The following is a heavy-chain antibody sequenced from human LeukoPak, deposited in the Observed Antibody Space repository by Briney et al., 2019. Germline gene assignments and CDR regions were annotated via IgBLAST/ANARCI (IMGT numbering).Heavy chain of an antibody. CDR2: INPNSGGT. D-gene: IGHD2-2*02. Sequence: ASVKVSCKASGYTFTSYYMHWVRQAPGQGLEWMGWINPNSGGTNYAQKFQGRVTMTRDTSISTAYMELSRLRSDDTAVYYCARGGYCSSTSCYTVRRRFDPWGQGTLVTVSS. V-gene: IGHV1-2*02. CDR1: GYTFTSYY. J-gene: IGHJ5*02. CDR3: ARGGYCSSTSCYTVRRRFDP.